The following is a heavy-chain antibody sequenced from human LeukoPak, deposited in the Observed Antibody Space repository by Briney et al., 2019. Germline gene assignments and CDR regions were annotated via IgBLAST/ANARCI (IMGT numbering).Heavy chain of an antibody. CDR3: ARSAGILTGGSIDY. V-gene: IGHV4-39*07. CDR2: IYYSGST. D-gene: IGHD3-9*01. CDR1: GGSISSSSYY. J-gene: IGHJ4*02. Sequence: PSETLSLTCTVSGGSISSSSYYWGWIRQPPGKGLEWIGSIYYSGSTYYNPSLKSRVTISVDTSKNQFSLKLSSVTAADTAMYYCARSAGILTGGSIDYWGQGTLVTVSS.